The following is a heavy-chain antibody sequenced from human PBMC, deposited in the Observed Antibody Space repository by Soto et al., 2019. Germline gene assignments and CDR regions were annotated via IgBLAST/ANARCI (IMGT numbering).Heavy chain of an antibody. V-gene: IGHV3-23*01. Sequence: VASKRVSRAASELNFGGYARRWVRKTPGQGQEWVSAISGSGGSTYYADSVKRRFTISRDHPKNTLYLQMNSLRAEDTAVYYCATVLITMIVVVITRVSDLDYCRQGPPV. CDR3: ATVLITMIVVVITRVSDLDY. D-gene: IGHD3-22*01. CDR2: ISGSGGST. J-gene: IGHJ4*02. CDR1: ELNFGGYA.